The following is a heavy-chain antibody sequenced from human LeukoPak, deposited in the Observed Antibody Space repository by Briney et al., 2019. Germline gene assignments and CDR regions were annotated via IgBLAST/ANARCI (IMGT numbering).Heavy chain of an antibody. J-gene: IGHJ4*02. D-gene: IGHD3-3*01. CDR3: ARGRRKITIFGVVIARPTYYFDY. Sequence: SETLSLTCAVYGGSLSGYYWSWIRQPPGKGLEWIGEINHSGSTNYNPSLKSRVTISVDTSKNQFSLKLSSVTAADTAVYYCARGRRKITIFGVVIARPTYYFDYWGQGTLVTVSS. CDR1: GGSLSGYY. V-gene: IGHV4-34*01. CDR2: INHSGST.